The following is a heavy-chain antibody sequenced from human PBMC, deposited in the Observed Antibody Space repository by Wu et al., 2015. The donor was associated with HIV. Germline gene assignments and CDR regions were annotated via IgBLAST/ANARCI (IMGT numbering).Heavy chain of an antibody. V-gene: IGHV1-24*01. CDR2: FNPEAGKT. CDR1: GYTLTELS. J-gene: IGHJ4*02. Sequence: QVQLVQSGAEVMKPGASVKVSCKVSGYTLTELSMHWVRQAPGKGLEWMGGFNPEAGKTIYAQKFQGRVTMTRDTSTSTVYMELSSLRSEDTAVYYCARGTGYWGQGTLVTVSS. CDR3: ARGTGY.